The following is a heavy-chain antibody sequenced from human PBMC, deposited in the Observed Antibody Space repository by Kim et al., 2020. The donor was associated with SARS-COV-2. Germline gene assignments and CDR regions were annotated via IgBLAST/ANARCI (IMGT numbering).Heavy chain of an antibody. CDR2: IWYDGSSE. V-gene: IGHV3-33*01. Sequence: GGSLRLSCGASGFTFSNYGMHWVRQAPGKGLEWVSFIWYDGSSERYADSVKGRFTMSRDNSKNTVYLQMNSPRVEDMAVYYCARDRHYYDSRGYYHGDYYYAIDVWGQGTTVTVSS. CDR3: ARDRHYYDSRGYYHGDYYYAIDV. D-gene: IGHD3-22*01. CDR1: GFTFSNYG. J-gene: IGHJ6*02.